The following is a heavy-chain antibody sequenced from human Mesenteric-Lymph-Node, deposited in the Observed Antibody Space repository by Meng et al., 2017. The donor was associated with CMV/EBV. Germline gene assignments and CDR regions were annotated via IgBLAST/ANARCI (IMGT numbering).Heavy chain of an antibody. V-gene: IGHV4-61*01. CDR2: IHYSGIT. Sequence: GASVTSGSYSWTWIRQPPVKGLEYIGSIHYSGITFYNPSLKSRVTISVDTSKSQFSLRLSSVTATDTAMYYCARAPGVGVTGDSFDYWGQGTLVTVSS. CDR1: GASVTSGSYS. CDR3: ARAPGVGVTGDSFDY. D-gene: IGHD1-26*01. J-gene: IGHJ4*02.